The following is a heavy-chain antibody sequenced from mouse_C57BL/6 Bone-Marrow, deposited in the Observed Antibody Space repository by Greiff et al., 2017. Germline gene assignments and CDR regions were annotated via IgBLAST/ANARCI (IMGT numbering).Heavy chain of an antibody. CDR3: AHYYYSRCYGDY. D-gene: IGHD1-1*01. J-gene: IGHJ2*01. Sequence: EVQLQQSVAELVRPGASVKLSCTASGFNFKNSYMHWVKQRPEQGLEWIGKIDPANGNTKYAPKFQGKATITADTSSNTAYLHLSSLTSEDTAIDYCAHYYYSRCYGDYWGQGTTLTVSS. CDR2: IDPANGNT. V-gene: IGHV14-3*01. CDR1: GFNFKNSY.